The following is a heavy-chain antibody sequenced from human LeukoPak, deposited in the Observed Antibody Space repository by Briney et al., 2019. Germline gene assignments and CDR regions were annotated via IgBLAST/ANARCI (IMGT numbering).Heavy chain of an antibody. Sequence: GGSLRLSCAPSGFALSDYAINWVRQAPGEGLEWVSSISSSNVYIYHADSLQGRFTVSRDNAKNSLYLQMNSLRADDTAVCYCARAASSGYYGGAFDIWGQGTMVTVSS. CDR3: ARAASSGYYGGAFDI. D-gene: IGHD3-22*01. J-gene: IGHJ3*02. CDR1: GFALSDYA. V-gene: IGHV3-21*01. CDR2: ISSSNVYI.